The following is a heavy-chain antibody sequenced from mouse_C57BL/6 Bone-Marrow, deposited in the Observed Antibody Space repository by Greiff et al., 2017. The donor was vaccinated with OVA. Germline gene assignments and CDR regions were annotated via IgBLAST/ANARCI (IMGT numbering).Heavy chain of an antibody. Sequence: EVHLVESGGGLVKPGGSLKLSCAASGFTFSDYGMHWVRQAPEKGLEWVAYISSGSSTIYYADTVKGRFTISRDNAKNTLFLQMTSLRSEDTAMYYCARITVVAVDYAMDYWGQGTSVTVSS. V-gene: IGHV5-17*01. CDR2: ISSGSSTI. CDR1: GFTFSDYG. D-gene: IGHD1-1*01. CDR3: ARITVVAVDYAMDY. J-gene: IGHJ4*01.